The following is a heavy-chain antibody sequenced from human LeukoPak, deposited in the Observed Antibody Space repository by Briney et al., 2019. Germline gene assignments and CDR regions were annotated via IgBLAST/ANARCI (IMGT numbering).Heavy chain of an antibody. D-gene: IGHD5-24*01. J-gene: IGHJ4*02. V-gene: IGHV4-59*12. CDR3: ARGTRRDGYNPYFDY. CDR1: GGSLSSYY. Sequence: SETLSLTCTVSGGSLSSYYWSWIRQPPGKGLEWIGYIYYSGSTNYNPSLKSRVTISVDTSKNQFSLKLSSVTAADTAVYYCARGTRRDGYNPYFDYWGQGTLVTVSS. CDR2: IYYSGST.